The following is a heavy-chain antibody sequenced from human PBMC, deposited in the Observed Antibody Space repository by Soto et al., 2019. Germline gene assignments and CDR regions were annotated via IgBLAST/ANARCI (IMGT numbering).Heavy chain of an antibody. J-gene: IGHJ4*02. CDR3: ARDGGHNFGARFDY. D-gene: IGHD5-18*01. Sequence: GASVKVSCKTSGYSLTSYAGTWVRQAPGQGLEWMGWISGYNGDTNYAQSLQGKVSMTTDTSTSTAYLELRSLGSDDTAVYYCARDGGHNFGARFDYWGQGTLVTVSS. V-gene: IGHV1-18*01. CDR1: GYSLTSYA. CDR2: ISGYNGDT.